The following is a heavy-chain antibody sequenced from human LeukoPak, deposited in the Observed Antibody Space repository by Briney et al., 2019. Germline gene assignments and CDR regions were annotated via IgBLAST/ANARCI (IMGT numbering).Heavy chain of an antibody. CDR1: GGSISSYY. CDR3: ARANYPYCSSTSCYLDI. V-gene: IGHV4-4*07. CDR2: LCTSGST. D-gene: IGHD2-2*01. J-gene: IGHJ3*02. Sequence: SETLSLTCTVSGGSISSYYWSWIRQPAGKGLGWIGRLCTSGSTNYNPSLKSRVTMSVDTSKNQFSLKLSSVTAADTAVYYCARANYPYCSSTSCYLDIWGQGTMVTVSS.